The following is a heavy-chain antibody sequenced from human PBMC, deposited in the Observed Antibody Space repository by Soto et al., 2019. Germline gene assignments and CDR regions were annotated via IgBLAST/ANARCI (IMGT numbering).Heavy chain of an antibody. CDR2: ISGSGGST. J-gene: IGHJ6*02. D-gene: IGHD3-10*01. CDR3: AKGVYYYGSGSMDV. CDR1: GFTFSSYA. V-gene: IGHV3-23*01. Sequence: LRLSCAASGFTFSSYAMSWVRQAPGKGLEWVSAISGSGGSTYYADSVKGRFTISRGNSKNTLYLQMNSLRAEDTAVYYCAKGVYYYGSGSMDVWGQGTTVTVSS.